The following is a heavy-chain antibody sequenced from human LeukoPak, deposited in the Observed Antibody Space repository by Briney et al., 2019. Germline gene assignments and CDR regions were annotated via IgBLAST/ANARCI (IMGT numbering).Heavy chain of an antibody. J-gene: IGHJ4*02. CDR3: ARGLDSTSWKEGFDY. CDR2: INPSGGST. Sequence: ASVKVSCKASGYTISSYGITWVRQAPGQGLEWMGIINPSGGSTSYAQRFQGRVTMTRDTSTSTVYMALSSLRSEDTAVYYCARGLDSTSWKEGFDYWGQGTLVTVSS. CDR1: GYTISSYG. D-gene: IGHD2-2*01. V-gene: IGHV1-46*01.